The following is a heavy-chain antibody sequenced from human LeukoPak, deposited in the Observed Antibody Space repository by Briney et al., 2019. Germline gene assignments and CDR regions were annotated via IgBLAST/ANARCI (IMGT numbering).Heavy chain of an antibody. V-gene: IGHV1-58*02. CDR1: GFTFTSSA. Sequence: SVKVSCKASGFTFTSSAMQWVRQARGQRLEWIGWIVVGSGNTNYAQKFQERVTTTRDMSTSTAYMELGSLRSEDTAVYYCAALRHWGSLFLEDYWGQGTLVTVSS. CDR2: IVVGSGNT. D-gene: IGHD3-3*01. CDR3: AALRHWGSLFLEDY. J-gene: IGHJ4*02.